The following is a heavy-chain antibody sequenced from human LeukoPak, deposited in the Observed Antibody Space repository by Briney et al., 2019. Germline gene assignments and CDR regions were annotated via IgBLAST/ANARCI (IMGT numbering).Heavy chain of an antibody. Sequence: AGGSLRLSCAASEFTVSNSYMTWVRQAPGKGLQWVSVIYEGGGRYYGDSVKGRFTISKDNFENTVYLQMNSLRADDTAVYYCARVDTVSGILVWGQGTLFTVSS. CDR3: ARVDTVSGILV. D-gene: IGHD5-18*01. V-gene: IGHV3-53*01. J-gene: IGHJ4*02. CDR2: IYEGGGR. CDR1: EFTVSNSY.